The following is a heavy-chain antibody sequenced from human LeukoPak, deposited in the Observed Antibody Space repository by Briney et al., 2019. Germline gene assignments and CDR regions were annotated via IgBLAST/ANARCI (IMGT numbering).Heavy chain of an antibody. D-gene: IGHD4-17*01. CDR2: ISSSGNNI. J-gene: IGHJ4*02. CDR1: GFTFSSYE. Sequence: GGSLRLSCAASGFTFSSYEMNWVRQAPGKGLEWVSYISSSGNNIYYADSVKGRFTISRDNAKNSLYPQMSSLRAEDTAVYYCASVIYGVPDYWGQGTLVTVSS. V-gene: IGHV3-48*03. CDR3: ASVIYGVPDY.